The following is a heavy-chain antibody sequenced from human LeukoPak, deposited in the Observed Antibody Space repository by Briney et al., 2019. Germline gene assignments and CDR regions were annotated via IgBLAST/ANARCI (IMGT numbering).Heavy chain of an antibody. Sequence: SSETLSLTCTVSGGSISSYYWSWIRQPAGKGLEWIGYIFYTVNTNYNPSLKSRVTISVDTSKNHFSLNLTSVTAADTAVYYCARSPEGAPMYYGMDVWGQGTTVTVSS. CDR1: GGSISSYY. CDR2: IFYTVNT. J-gene: IGHJ6*02. V-gene: IGHV4-59*01. CDR3: ARSPEGAPMYYGMDV. D-gene: IGHD1-26*01.